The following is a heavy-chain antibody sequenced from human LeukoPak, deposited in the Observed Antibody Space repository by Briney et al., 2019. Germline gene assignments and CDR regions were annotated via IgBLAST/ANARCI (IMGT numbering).Heavy chain of an antibody. V-gene: IGHV1-18*01. CDR2: ISAYNGNT. CDR3: ARENLSYPGGENWFDP. Sequence: ASVKVSCKASGYTFTSYGISWVRQAPGQGLEWMGWISAYNGNTNSTQKLQGRVTMTTDTSTSTAYMELRSLRSDDTAVYYCARENLSYPGGENWFDPWGQGTLVTVSS. D-gene: IGHD3-16*01. J-gene: IGHJ5*02. CDR1: GYTFTSYG.